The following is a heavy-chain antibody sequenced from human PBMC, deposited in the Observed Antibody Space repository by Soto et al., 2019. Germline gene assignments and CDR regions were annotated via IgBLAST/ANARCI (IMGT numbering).Heavy chain of an antibody. V-gene: IGHV3-23*01. Sequence: PGVSPRLSFAASGFTFSSYAMSWFRQAPGKGLEWVSGISGSGISTHYADSVKGRFTVSRDNSKNTLYLQMNSLRAEDTAVYNWAKEPGGHGGCCDLWGRGTLVTVAS. CDR1: GFTFSSYA. CDR2: ISGSGIST. D-gene: IGHD6-25*01. CDR3: AKEPGGHGGCCDL. J-gene: IGHJ2*01.